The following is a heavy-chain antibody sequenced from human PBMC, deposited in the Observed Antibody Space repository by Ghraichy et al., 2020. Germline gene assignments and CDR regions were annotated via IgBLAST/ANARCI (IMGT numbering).Heavy chain of an antibody. V-gene: IGHV1-2*02. J-gene: IGHJ3*01. CDR1: GYTFTVYY. CDR2: INPNSGGT. Sequence: ASVKVSCKASGYTFTVYYMNWVRQAPGQGLEWMGWINPNSGGTNYTQNFQGRVTMTRDTSIRTAYMELSSLRSDDTAVYYCARAFGGFDDAFDLWGQGTMVTVSS. D-gene: IGHD3-16*01. CDR3: ARAFGGFDDAFDL.